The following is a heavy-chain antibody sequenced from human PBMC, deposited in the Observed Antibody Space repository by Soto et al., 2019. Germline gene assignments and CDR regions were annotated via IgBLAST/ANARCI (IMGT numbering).Heavy chain of an antibody. V-gene: IGHV3-43*01. D-gene: IGHD6-6*01. J-gene: IGHJ5*02. CDR1: GFTFDDYT. CDR3: AKDIASSSSPA. Sequence: GGSLRLSCAASGFTFDDYTMHWVRQAPGKGLEWVSLINWDGSDTYYADSVKGRFTISRDNSKNSLYLQMNSLRTEDTALYYCAKDIASSSSPAWGQGTLVTVSS. CDR2: INWDGSDT.